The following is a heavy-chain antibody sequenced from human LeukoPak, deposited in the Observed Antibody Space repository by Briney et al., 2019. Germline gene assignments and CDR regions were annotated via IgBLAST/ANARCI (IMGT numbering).Heavy chain of an antibody. J-gene: IGHJ6*02. Sequence: PGGSLRLSCAASGFTFSSYAMSWVRQAPGKGLECVPAISGSGGSTYYADSVRGRFTISRDSSRNTLYLQMHSLRAEDMAVYYCAKGLDYYGSGGGMDVWGQGTTVTVSS. CDR2: ISGSGGST. CDR3: AKGLDYYGSGGGMDV. V-gene: IGHV3-23*01. CDR1: GFTFSSYA. D-gene: IGHD3-10*01.